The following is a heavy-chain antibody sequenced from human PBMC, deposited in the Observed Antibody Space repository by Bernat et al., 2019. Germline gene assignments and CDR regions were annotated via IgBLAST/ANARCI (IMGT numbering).Heavy chain of an antibody. V-gene: IGHV4-39*01. CDR2: IYYSGST. CDR3: AGRQTRGRFDP. J-gene: IGHJ5*02. CDR1: GGSISDSTYY. Sequence: QLQLQESGPGLVKPSETLSLTCTVSGGSISDSTYYLLWILPPPGKGLEWVGTIYYSGSTYYNPSLQSRVTISVDTSKNQFSLKLNSVTAADTAFYYGAGRQTRGRFDPWGQGTLVTVSS. D-gene: IGHD3-10*01.